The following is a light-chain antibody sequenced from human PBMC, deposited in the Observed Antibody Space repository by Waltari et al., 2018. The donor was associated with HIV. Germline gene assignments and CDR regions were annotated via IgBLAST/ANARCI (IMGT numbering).Light chain of an antibody. Sequence: QSALTQPASVSGSPGQSITISCTGTSSDIGSYKLVSWYQQRPGKAPKLIMYGVNKWPSGVSDRFSGSKSASTASLTISGLQAEDEADYYCCSYAGSNISVFGGGTKVTGL. CDR3: CSYAGSNISV. CDR1: SSDIGSYKL. J-gene: IGLJ3*02. CDR2: GVN. V-gene: IGLV2-23*02.